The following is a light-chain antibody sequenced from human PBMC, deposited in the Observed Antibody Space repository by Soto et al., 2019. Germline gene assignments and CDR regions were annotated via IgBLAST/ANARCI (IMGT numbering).Light chain of an antibody. CDR2: AAS. CDR3: LQDYSYPRT. Sequence: AIQMTQSPSSLSASVGDRITISCRASQFIRNDLGWYQHKPGRAPKLLIYAASILQSGVPPRFSGSGSDTDFTLTIGRLPPEDVATYYCLQDYSYPRTFGQGTKVDIK. CDR1: QFIRND. J-gene: IGKJ1*01. V-gene: IGKV1-6*01.